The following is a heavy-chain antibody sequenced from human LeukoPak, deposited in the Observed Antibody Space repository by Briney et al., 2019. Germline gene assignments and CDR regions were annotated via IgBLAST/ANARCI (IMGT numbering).Heavy chain of an antibody. CDR3: AKETTGSYYFDY. CDR2: ICANDGNT. D-gene: IGHD1-14*01. Sequence: PGGSLRLSCAATGLTFRNYAMSWVRQAPGKGLEWVSVICANDGNTYYADAVKGRFTISRDNSKDTLYLQMDSLRAEDTAVYYCAKETTGSYYFDYWGQGTLVTVSS. V-gene: IGHV3-23*01. J-gene: IGHJ4*02. CDR1: GLTFRNYA.